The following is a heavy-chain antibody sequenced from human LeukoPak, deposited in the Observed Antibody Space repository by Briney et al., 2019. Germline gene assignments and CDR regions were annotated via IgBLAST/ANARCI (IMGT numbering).Heavy chain of an antibody. D-gene: IGHD6-19*01. V-gene: IGHV4-59*08. CDR2: IYYSGST. CDR3: ARGSVAGTKKNTGAEYFQH. CDR1: GGSISSYY. J-gene: IGHJ1*01. Sequence: SETLSLTCTVSGGSISSYYWSWIRQPPGKGLEWIGYIYYSGSTNYNPSLKSRVTISVDTSKNQFSLKLSSVTAADTAVYYCARGSVAGTKKNTGAEYFQHWGQGTLVTVSS.